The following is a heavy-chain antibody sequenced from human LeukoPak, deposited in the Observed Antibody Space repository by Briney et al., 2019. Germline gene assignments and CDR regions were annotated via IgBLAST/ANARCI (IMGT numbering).Heavy chain of an antibody. V-gene: IGHV3-48*04. J-gene: IGHJ3*02. D-gene: IGHD6-13*01. Sequence: GGTLRLSCAASGFTFSSYGMTWVRQAPGKGLEWVSYISSSSSTIYYADSVKGRFTISRDNAKNSLYLQMNSLRAEDTAVYYCARDDGSSWHNAFDIWGQGTMVTVSS. CDR1: GFTFSSYG. CDR2: ISSSSSTI. CDR3: ARDDGSSWHNAFDI.